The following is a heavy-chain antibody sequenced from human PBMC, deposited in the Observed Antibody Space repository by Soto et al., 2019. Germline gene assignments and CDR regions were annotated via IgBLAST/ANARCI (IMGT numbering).Heavy chain of an antibody. D-gene: IGHD2-2*02. CDR1: GFTFSSYG. CDR3: AKDRFRDIVVVPAAIDY. V-gene: IGHV3-30*18. J-gene: IGHJ4*02. Sequence: GGSLRLSCAASGFTFSSYGMHWVRQAPGKGLEWVAVISYDGSNKYYADSVKGRFTISRDNSKNTLYLQMNSLRAEDTAVYYCAKDRFRDIVVVPAAIDYWGQGTLVTVSS. CDR2: ISYDGSNK.